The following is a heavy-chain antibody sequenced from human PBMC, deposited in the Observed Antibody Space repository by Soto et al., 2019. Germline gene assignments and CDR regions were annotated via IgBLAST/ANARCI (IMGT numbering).Heavy chain of an antibody. CDR1: GGSINSSYY. D-gene: IGHD6-6*01. Sequence: SETLSLTCIVSGGSINSSYYWGWIRQPPGKAPEWIGSIYYSGTTYYNPSLKSRVTISVDSSRNQVSLKMTSVTAADKAVYYCSRFAARTPFEYWGQGLVVTVSS. CDR2: IYYSGTT. CDR3: SRFAARTPFEY. J-gene: IGHJ4*02. V-gene: IGHV4-39*01.